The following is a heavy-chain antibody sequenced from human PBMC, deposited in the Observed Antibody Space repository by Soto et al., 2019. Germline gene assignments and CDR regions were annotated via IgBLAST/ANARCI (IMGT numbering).Heavy chain of an antibody. Sequence: QVQLQESGPGLVKPSQTLSLTCTVSGGSISSGGYYWSWIRQHPGKGLEWIGYIYYSGSTYYNPSLKSRVTRSVDTSKNQFSLKLSSVTAADTAVYYCARGGDSSSWYGGTFDYWGQGTLVTVSS. V-gene: IGHV4-31*03. CDR2: IYYSGST. CDR1: GGSISSGGYY. D-gene: IGHD6-13*01. CDR3: ARGGDSSSWYGGTFDY. J-gene: IGHJ4*02.